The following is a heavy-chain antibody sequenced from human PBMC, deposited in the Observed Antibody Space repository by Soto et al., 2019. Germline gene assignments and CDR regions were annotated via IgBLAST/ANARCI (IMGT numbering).Heavy chain of an antibody. J-gene: IGHJ5*02. CDR3: ARGRDYDILTGYYTDPNWFDP. CDR1: GGSISSYY. CDR2: IYYSGST. Sequence: SETLSLTCTVSGGSISSYYWSWIRQPPGKGLERIGYIYYSGSTNYNPSLKSRVTISVDTSKNQFSLKLSSVTAADTAVYYCARGRDYDILTGYYTDPNWFDPWGQGTLVTVSS. V-gene: IGHV4-59*01. D-gene: IGHD3-9*01.